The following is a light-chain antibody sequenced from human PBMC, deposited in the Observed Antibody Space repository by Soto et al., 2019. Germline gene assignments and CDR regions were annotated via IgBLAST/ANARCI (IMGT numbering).Light chain of an antibody. V-gene: IGKV3-15*01. CDR3: QQYSSSPS. CDR1: QSVRGN. Sequence: PVQRAPLSCMASQSVRGNNLAWYQQTPGQPPRLLIYGASTRASGIPARFSGSGSGTEFTLTIGSLQSEDFAVYYCQQYSSSPSFGQGARLEIK. CDR2: GAS. J-gene: IGKJ5*01.